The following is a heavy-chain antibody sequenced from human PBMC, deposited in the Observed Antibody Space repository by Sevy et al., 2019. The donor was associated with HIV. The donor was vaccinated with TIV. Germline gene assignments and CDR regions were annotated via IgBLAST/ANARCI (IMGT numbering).Heavy chain of an antibody. CDR1: GYTFTGYY. D-gene: IGHD6-13*01. CDR2: INPNSGGT. CDR3: ARWGRGLAAAGHFDY. Sequence: ASVKVSCKASGYTFTGYYMHWVRQAPGQGLEWMGWINPNSGGTNYAQKFQGRVTMTRDTSISTAYMELSRRRSDDTVVYYCARWGRGLAAAGHFDYWGQGTLVTVSS. J-gene: IGHJ4*02. V-gene: IGHV1-2*02.